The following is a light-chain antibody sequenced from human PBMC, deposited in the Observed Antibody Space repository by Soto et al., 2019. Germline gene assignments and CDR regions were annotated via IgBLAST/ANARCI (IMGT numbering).Light chain of an antibody. CDR2: SNN. J-gene: IGLJ1*01. CDR3: AAWDDSLSAPRV. Sequence: QPVLTQPPSASGTPGQRVTISCSGSSSNIGSNYVYWYQQLPGTAPKLLIYSNNQRPSGVPDRFSGSKSGTSASLAISGLRSEDEADYYCAAWDDSLSAPRVFGTGTKVTVL. CDR1: SSNIGSNY. V-gene: IGLV1-47*02.